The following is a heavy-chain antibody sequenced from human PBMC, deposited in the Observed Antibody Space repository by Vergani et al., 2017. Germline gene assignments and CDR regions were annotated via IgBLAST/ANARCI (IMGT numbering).Heavy chain of an antibody. CDR3: ARAIAAAGTDY. Sequence: QVQLVESGGGLVKPGGSLRLSCAASGFTFSDYYMSWIRQAPGKGLEWVSYISSSSSYTNYADSVKGRFTISRENAKNSLYLQMNSLRAEDTAVYYCARAIAAAGTDYWGQGTLVTVSS. CDR2: ISSSSSYT. V-gene: IGHV3-11*05. J-gene: IGHJ4*02. D-gene: IGHD6-13*01. CDR1: GFTFSDYY.